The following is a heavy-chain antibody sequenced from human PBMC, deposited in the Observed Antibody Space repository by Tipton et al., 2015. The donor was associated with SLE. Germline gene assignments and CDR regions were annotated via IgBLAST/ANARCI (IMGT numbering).Heavy chain of an antibody. J-gene: IGHJ5*02. CDR2: VYHTGTT. CDR3: ARSDFWSANWFDP. D-gene: IGHD3-3*01. Sequence: TLSLTCSISSGSISSDDYYWTWIRQHPGKGLEWIGHVYHTGTTYYNPSLKSRVTISVDTSKNQFSLTLRSVTAADTAVYYCARSDFWSANWFDPWGQGTLVTVSS. V-gene: IGHV4-31*03. CDR1: SGSISSDDYY.